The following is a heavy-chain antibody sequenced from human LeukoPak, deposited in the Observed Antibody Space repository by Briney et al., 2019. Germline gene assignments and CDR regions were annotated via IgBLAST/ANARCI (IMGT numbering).Heavy chain of an antibody. Sequence: GGSLRLSCAASGFTFSSYAMHWVRQAPGKGLEWVAVISYDGSNKYYADSVKGRFTISRDNSKNTLYLQMNSLRAEDTAVYYCAISTEHLDYWGQGTLVTVSS. CDR3: AISTEHLDY. J-gene: IGHJ4*02. CDR1: GFTFSSYA. V-gene: IGHV3-30-3*01. D-gene: IGHD2/OR15-2a*01. CDR2: ISYDGSNK.